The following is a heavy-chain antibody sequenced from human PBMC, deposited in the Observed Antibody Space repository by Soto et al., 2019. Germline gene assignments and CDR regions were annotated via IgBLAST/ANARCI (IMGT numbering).Heavy chain of an antibody. Sequence: EVQLVESGGGLVKPGGYLRLSCAASGFSFSNAWMNWVRQAPGKGLGWVGRIKSKNDGGTIEYSAHVEGRFTISRDDSRNTLYVQMNSLKTEDTGVYYCATVGSMASDAVPFDRWGQGTLVTVSS. CDR2: IKSKNDGGTI. D-gene: IGHD2-8*01. V-gene: IGHV3-15*07. CDR3: ATVGSMASDAVPFDR. J-gene: IGHJ4*02. CDR1: GFSFSNAW.